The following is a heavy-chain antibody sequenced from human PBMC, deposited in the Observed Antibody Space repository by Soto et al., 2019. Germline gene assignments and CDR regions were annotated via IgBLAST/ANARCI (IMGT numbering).Heavy chain of an antibody. Sequence: VQLVESGGGVVQPGRSLRLSCAASGFTFSSYGMHWVRQAPGKGLEWVATINQDGSGKYYVDSAKGQFTISRDNAKNSLYLQMNSLRAEDTAVYYCARESYSSFPYWGRGALLTVSS. CDR1: GFTFSSYG. J-gene: IGHJ4*02. CDR2: INQDGSGK. CDR3: ARESYSSFPY. V-gene: IGHV3-7*01. D-gene: IGHD4-4*01.